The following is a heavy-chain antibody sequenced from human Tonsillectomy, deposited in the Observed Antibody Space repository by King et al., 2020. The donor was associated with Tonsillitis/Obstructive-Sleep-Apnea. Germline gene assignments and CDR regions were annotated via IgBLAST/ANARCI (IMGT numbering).Heavy chain of an antibody. CDR1: GYTFTSYG. Sequence: QLVQSGAEVKKPGASVKVSCKASGYTFTSYGINWVRQAPGQGLEWMGWISAYNGNTNYAQKLQGRVTMTTDTSTSTAYMELRSLRSDDTAVYYCARGASAASGSTSLNWFDPWGQGTLVTVSS. J-gene: IGHJ5*02. CDR2: ISAYNGNT. V-gene: IGHV1-18*01. D-gene: IGHD6-13*01. CDR3: ARGASAASGSTSLNWFDP.